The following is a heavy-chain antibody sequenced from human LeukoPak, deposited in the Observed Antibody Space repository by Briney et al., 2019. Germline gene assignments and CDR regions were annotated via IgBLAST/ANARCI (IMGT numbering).Heavy chain of an antibody. D-gene: IGHD6-13*01. J-gene: IGHJ6*02. CDR1: GYTFTGYY. CDR3: AREQQLRYYYYGMDV. Sequence: GASVKVSCKASGYTFTGYYMHWVRQAPGQGLEWMGWINPNSGGTNYAQKLQGRVTMTRDTSISTAYMELSRLRSDDTAVYYCAREQQLRYYYYGMDVWGQGTTVTVSS. V-gene: IGHV1-2*02. CDR2: INPNSGGT.